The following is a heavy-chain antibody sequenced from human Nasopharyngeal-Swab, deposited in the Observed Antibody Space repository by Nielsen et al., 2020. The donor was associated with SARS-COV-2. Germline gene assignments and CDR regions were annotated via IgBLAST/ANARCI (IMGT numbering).Heavy chain of an antibody. CDR3: ARNDSSGYGY. Sequence: WVRQAPGQGLEWMGRINPNSGGTNYAQKFQGRFTMTRDTSISTAYMELSRLRSDDTAVYYCARNDSSGYGYWGQGTLVTVSS. D-gene: IGHD3-22*01. J-gene: IGHJ4*02. CDR2: INPNSGGT. V-gene: IGHV1-2*06.